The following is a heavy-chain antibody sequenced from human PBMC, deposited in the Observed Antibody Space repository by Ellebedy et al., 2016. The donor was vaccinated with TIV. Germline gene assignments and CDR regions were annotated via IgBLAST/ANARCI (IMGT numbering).Heavy chain of an antibody. Sequence: GESLKISCAASGFTFNSYALHWVRQAPGKGLEWVADISFEGSNKFYADSVKGRFTISRDNSRNTLYLEMNSLRADDTAVYYCATVDADGFDIWGQGTMVTVSS. CDR1: GFTFNSYA. CDR3: ATVDADGFDI. J-gene: IGHJ3*02. D-gene: IGHD4-23*01. CDR2: ISFEGSNK. V-gene: IGHV3-30*04.